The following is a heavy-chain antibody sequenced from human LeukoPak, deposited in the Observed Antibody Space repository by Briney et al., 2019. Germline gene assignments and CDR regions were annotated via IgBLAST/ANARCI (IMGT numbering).Heavy chain of an antibody. CDR1: GFTVSSNY. CDR2: IYSGGST. V-gene: IGHV3-53*05. J-gene: IGHJ4*02. Sequence: GGSLRLSCAASGFTVSSNYMSWVRQAPGKGLEWVSVIYSGGSTYYADSVKGRFTISRDNSKNTLYLQMNSLRAEDTAVYYCARDADEVSYYDSSYTSPDYWGQGTLVTFSS. CDR3: ARDADEVSYYDSSYTSPDY. D-gene: IGHD3-22*01.